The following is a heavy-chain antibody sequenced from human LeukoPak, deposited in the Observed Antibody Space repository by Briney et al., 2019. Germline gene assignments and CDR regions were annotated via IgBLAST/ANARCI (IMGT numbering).Heavy chain of an antibody. J-gene: IGHJ6*03. CDR2: IKQEGSEK. D-gene: IGHD3-3*01. Sequence: GGSLRLSCAASGFTFSSDWMSGVRQAPGEGREGVANIKQEGSEKYNVDSVKGRFTISRDNAKNSLYLQMNSLRAEDTAVYYCARDLTYYDFWSGYYTGAYYYYMDVWGKGTTVTVSS. V-gene: IGHV3-7*01. CDR3: ARDLTYYDFWSGYYTGAYYYYMDV. CDR1: GFTFSSDW.